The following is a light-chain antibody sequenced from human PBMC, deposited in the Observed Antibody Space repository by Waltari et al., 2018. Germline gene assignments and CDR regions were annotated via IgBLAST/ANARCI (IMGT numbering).Light chain of an antibody. V-gene: IGKV1-9*01. J-gene: IGKJ1*01. CDR3: QQLTSYPLT. CDR2: ADS. CDR1: QGISSY. Sequence: DIQLTQSPSFLSVSVEDRVTITCRASQGISSYLAWYQQKPGKAPKLLIYADSTLQSGVPSRFSGSGSGTEFTLTISSLQPEDSATYYCQQLTSYPLTFGQGTKVEI.